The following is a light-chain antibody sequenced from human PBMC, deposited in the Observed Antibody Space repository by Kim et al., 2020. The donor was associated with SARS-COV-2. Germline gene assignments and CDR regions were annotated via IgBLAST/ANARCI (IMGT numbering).Light chain of an antibody. Sequence: QSVLTQPPSASGTPGQSVTISCSGSSSNIGSNTVNWYQQLPGAAPKLLIYSNSQRPSGVPDRFSGSRSGTSASLAITGLQSEDEADYYCASWDDSLNGFMLFGGGTKLTVL. CDR2: SNS. CDR3: ASWDDSLNGFML. J-gene: IGLJ2*01. CDR1: SSNIGSNT. V-gene: IGLV1-44*01.